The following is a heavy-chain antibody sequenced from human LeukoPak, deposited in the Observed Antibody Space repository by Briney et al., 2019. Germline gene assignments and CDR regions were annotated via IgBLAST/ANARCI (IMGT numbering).Heavy chain of an antibody. CDR3: VKGLGPFFVEVPAGVRYYYGMDV. Sequence: GRSLRLSCAASGFTFDDYAMQWVRQAPGKGLEWVSGISRNSGSIVYADSVTGRFTISREKAKNSLHLRMNSLRAEDTAVYYCVKGLGPFFVEVPAGVRYYYGMDVWGQGTTVTVSS. CDR2: ISRNSGSI. J-gene: IGHJ6*02. V-gene: IGHV3-9*01. D-gene: IGHD2-2*01. CDR1: GFTFDDYA.